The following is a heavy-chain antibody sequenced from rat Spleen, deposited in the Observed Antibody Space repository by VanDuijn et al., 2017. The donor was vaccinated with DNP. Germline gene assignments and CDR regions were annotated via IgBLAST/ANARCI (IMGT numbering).Heavy chain of an antibody. CDR2: LTSSADVT. Sequence: EVQLVESGGDLVQSGRSLKLSCVASGFTFNVYWMTWIRPVPGKGLEWVATLTSSADVTYYSASVKGRFTISRDNAKSTLYLQMDSLRSEDTATYYCATHDWTSWGQGVMVTVSS. CDR3: ATHDWTS. CDR1: GFTFNVYW. D-gene: IGHD1-12*01. J-gene: IGHJ2*01. V-gene: IGHV5-31*01.